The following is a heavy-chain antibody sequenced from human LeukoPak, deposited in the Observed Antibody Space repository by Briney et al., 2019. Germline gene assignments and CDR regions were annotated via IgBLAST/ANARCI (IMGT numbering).Heavy chain of an antibody. J-gene: IGHJ4*02. CDR2: IIPIFGTA. V-gene: IGHV1-69*13. Sequence: SVKVSCKASGGTFSSYAISWVRQAPGQGLEWMGGIIPIFGTANYAQKFQGRVTITADESTSTAYMELSSLRSEDTAVYYCARYYSGWYYFDYWGQGTLVTVSS. CDR3: ARYYSGWYYFDY. D-gene: IGHD6-19*01. CDR1: GGTFSSYA.